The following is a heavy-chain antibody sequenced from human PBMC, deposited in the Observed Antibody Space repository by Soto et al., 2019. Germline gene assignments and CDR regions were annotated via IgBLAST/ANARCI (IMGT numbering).Heavy chain of an antibody. D-gene: IGHD5-12*01. CDR3: ASEEMATIRDYYYGMDV. J-gene: IGHJ6*02. CDR1: GGSISSGDYY. CDR2: IYYSGST. V-gene: IGHV4-30-4*01. Sequence: QVQLQESGPGLVKPSQTLSLTCTVSGGSISSGDYYWSWIRQPPGKGLEWIGYIYYSGSTYYNPSLNSLVTISVDTSKNQCSLKLSSVTAADTAVYYCASEEMATIRDYYYGMDVWGQGTTVTVSS.